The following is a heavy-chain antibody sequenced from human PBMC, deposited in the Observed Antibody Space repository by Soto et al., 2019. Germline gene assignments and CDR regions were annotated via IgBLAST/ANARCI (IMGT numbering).Heavy chain of an antibody. D-gene: IGHD6-19*01. CDR2: ISYDGSNK. V-gene: IGHV3-30*04. CDR1: GFNFHTYS. J-gene: IGHJ6*02. CDR3: ARERGWYASGYYYGMDV. Sequence: RLSCAASGFNFHTYSMHWVRQAPDKGLEWVAVISYDGSNKFNADSVKGRFTISRDNSENTLYLQMNSLRADDAAMYYCARERGWYASGYYYGMDVWGQGTAVTVSS.